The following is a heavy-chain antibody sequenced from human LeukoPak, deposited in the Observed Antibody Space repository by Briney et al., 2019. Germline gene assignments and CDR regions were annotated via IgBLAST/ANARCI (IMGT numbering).Heavy chain of an antibody. D-gene: IGHD3-22*01. J-gene: IGHJ3*02. Sequence: SGTLSLTCTVSGGSISSSNWWSWVRQPPGKGLECIGDIHYSETTNYNPSLKSRVTISVDKSKNQFSLKLSSVTAADTAVYYCARNLYYYDSSGYFGNAFDIWGQGTMVTVSS. CDR1: GGSISSSNW. CDR3: ARNLYYYDSSGYFGNAFDI. CDR2: IHYSETT. V-gene: IGHV4-4*02.